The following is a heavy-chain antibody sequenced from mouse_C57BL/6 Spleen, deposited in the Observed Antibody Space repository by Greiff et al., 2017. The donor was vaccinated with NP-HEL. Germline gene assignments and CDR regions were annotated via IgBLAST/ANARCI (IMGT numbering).Heavy chain of an antibody. J-gene: IGHJ2*01. CDR3: ATRGDYDGDY. CDR1: GYTFTDYY. D-gene: IGHD2-4*01. V-gene: IGHV1-19*01. CDR2: INPYNGGT. Sequence: VQLQQSGPVLVKPGASVKMSCKASGYTFTDYYMNWVKQSHGKSLEWIGVINPYNGGTSYNQKFKGKATLTVDKSSSTAYMELNSLTSEDSAVYYCATRGDYDGDYWGQGTTLTVSS.